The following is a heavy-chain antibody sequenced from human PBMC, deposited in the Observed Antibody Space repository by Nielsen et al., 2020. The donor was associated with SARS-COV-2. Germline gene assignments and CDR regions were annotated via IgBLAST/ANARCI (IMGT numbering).Heavy chain of an antibody. CDR3: ATHRYSGSNSGVLDY. CDR2: IYYSGST. CDR1: GGSISSGDYY. Sequence: SETLSLTCTVSGGSISSGDYYWSWIRQPPGKGLEWIGYIYYSGSTYYNPSLKSRVTISVDTSKNQFSLKLSSVTAADTAVYYCATHRYSGSNSGVLDYWGQGTPVTVSS. V-gene: IGHV4-30-4*01. J-gene: IGHJ4*02. D-gene: IGHD1-26*01.